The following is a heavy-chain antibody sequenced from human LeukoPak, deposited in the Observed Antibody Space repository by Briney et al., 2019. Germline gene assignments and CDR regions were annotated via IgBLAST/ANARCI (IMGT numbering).Heavy chain of an antibody. CDR1: DGSISSYY. CDR3: ARSSMFRGVTVDY. CDR2: IYHSGYT. V-gene: IGHV4-59*05. D-gene: IGHD3-10*01. Sequence: SETLSLTCTVSDGSISSYYWSWIRQPPGEALEWIGSIYHSGYTYYNPSLKSRVTISVDTSKSQFSLKLSSVTAADTAVYYCARSSMFRGVTVDYWGQGTLVTVSS. J-gene: IGHJ4*02.